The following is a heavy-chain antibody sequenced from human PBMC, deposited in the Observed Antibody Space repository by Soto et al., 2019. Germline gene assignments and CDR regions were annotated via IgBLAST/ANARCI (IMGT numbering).Heavy chain of an antibody. V-gene: IGHV3-30*03. D-gene: IGHD3-10*01. CDR1: GFTFSSFG. CDR2: MSYDGSNK. CDR3: AEGILRFGELSLEFGGHYGMDV. J-gene: IGHJ6*02. Sequence: QVQLVESGGGVVQPGKSLRLSCAASGFTFSSFGMHWVRQAPGKGLEWVAVMSYDGSNKYYADSVKGRFTISRDNSKNTAFLQMNSLRAEDTAVYFCAEGILRFGELSLEFGGHYGMDVWGPAAPVTVSS.